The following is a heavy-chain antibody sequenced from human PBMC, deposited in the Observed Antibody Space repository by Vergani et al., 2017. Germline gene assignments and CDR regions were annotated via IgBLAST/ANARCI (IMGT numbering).Heavy chain of an antibody. D-gene: IGHD1-26*01. CDR1: GFTFSSYA. J-gene: IGHJ2*01. CDR2: ISGSGGST. V-gene: IGHV3-23*01. Sequence: EVQLLESGGGLVQPGGSLRLSCAASGFTFSSYAMSWVRQAPGKGLEWVSAISGSGGSTYYADSVKVRFTISRDNSKNTRYLQMNILRAEDTAVYYCAKDFLPRSGSHNVYFDLWGRGTLVTVSS. CDR3: AKDFLPRSGSHNVYFDL.